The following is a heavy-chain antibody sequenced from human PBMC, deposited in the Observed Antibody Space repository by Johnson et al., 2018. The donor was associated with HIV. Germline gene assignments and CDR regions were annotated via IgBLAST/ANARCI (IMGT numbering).Heavy chain of an antibody. CDR1: GFTVSSNY. CDR3: AKDSGNYGDNVFDI. V-gene: IGHV3-23*04. CDR2: ISGSGMRA. D-gene: IGHD3-10*01. Sequence: VQLVESGGGVARPGGSLRLSCAASGFTVSSNYMSWVRQAPGKGLVWVSAISGSGMRAYYGDSVKGQFTISRDNSKNTLYLQMKNLTAEDTAIYFCAKDSGNYGDNVFDIWGQGTTVTVSS. J-gene: IGHJ3*02.